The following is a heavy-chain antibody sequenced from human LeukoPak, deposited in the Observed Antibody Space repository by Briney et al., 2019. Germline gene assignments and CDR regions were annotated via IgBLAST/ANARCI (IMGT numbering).Heavy chain of an antibody. CDR3: ARVKQGYYYYMDV. V-gene: IGHV4-61*02. J-gene: IGHJ6*03. D-gene: IGHD6-13*01. CDR1: GGSISSGSYY. Sequence: SETLSLTRTVSGGSISSGSYYWRWIRQPAGKGLKWIGSIYTSGSTNYNPSLKSRITISVDTSKNQFPLKLSSVTAADTAVYYCARVKQGYYYYMDVWGKGTTVTVSS. CDR2: IYTSGST.